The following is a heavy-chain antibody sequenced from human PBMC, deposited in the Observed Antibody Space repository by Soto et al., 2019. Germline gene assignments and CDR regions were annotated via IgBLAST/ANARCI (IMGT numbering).Heavy chain of an antibody. CDR2: IYYSGST. V-gene: IGHV4-59*01. Sequence: PXETLSLTCTVSGCSISSYYWSWIRQPPGKGLEWIGYIYYSGSTNYNPSLKSRVTISVDTSKNQFSLKLSSVTAADTAVYYCARKYYYDSSGYYYVGYFDYWGQGTLVTVSS. CDR3: ARKYYYDSSGYYYVGYFDY. D-gene: IGHD3-22*01. J-gene: IGHJ4*02. CDR1: GCSISSYY.